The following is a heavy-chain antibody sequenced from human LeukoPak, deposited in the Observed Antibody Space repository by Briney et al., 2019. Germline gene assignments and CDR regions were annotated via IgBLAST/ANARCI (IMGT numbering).Heavy chain of an antibody. CDR2: ISSSGSTI. V-gene: IGHV3-48*03. J-gene: IGHJ4*02. CDR1: GFTFSSYE. D-gene: IGHD6-19*01. CDR3: AREKIAVAGTWSDY. Sequence: GGSLRLSCAASGFTFSSYEMNWVRQAPGKGLEWVSYISSSGSTIYYADSVKGRFTISRDNAKNSLYLQMNSLRAEDTAVYYCAREKIAVAGTWSDYWGQGTLVTVSS.